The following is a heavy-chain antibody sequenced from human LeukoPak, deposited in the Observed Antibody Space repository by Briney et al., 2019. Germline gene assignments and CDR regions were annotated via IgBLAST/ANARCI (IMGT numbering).Heavy chain of an antibody. V-gene: IGHV4-34*01. J-gene: IGHJ4*02. Sequence: SETLSLTCAVYGGSFSGYYWSWNRQPPGKGLEWIGEINHSGSTNYNPSLKSRVTISVDTSKNQFSLKLSSVTAADTAVYYCARGLGYSSSSHYWGQGTLVTVSS. D-gene: IGHD6-6*01. CDR3: ARGLGYSSSSHY. CDR1: GGSFSGYY. CDR2: INHSGST.